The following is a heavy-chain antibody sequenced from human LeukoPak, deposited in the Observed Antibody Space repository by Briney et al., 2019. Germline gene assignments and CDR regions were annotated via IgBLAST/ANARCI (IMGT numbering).Heavy chain of an antibody. D-gene: IGHD1-14*01. CDR3: AKQGGQIQTAYYYYGMDV. V-gene: IGHV3-9*01. J-gene: IGHJ6*02. Sequence: PGRSLRLSCAASGFTFDDYAMHWVRQAPGKGLEWVSGISWNSGSIGYADSVKGRFTISRDNAKNSLYLQMSSLRAEDTALYYCAKQGGQIQTAYYYYGMDVWGQGTTVTVSS. CDR1: GFTFDDYA. CDR2: ISWNSGSI.